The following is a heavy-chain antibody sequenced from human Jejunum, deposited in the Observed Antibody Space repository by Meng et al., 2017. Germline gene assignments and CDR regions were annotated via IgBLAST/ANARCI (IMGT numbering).Heavy chain of an antibody. CDR2: IYHSGST. Sequence: SETLSLTCAVSGVSISTSVWWSWVRQPPGKGLEWIGEIYHSGSTNYNPSLKSRVNISVDKSKNQFSLSLTSVTAADTAIYYCARDGETYYYETTGFAFWGQGALVTVSS. V-gene: IGHV4-4*02. J-gene: IGHJ4*02. CDR3: ARDGETYYYETTGFAF. D-gene: IGHD3-22*01. CDR1: GVSISTSVW.